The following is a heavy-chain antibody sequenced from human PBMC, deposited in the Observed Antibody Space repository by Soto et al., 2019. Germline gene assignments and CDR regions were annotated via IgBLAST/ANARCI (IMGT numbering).Heavy chain of an antibody. V-gene: IGHV4-34*01. CDR3: ARGIGSSTFDP. CDR2: INHSGST. J-gene: IGHJ5*02. D-gene: IGHD2-15*01. Sequence: PSETLSLTCAVYGGSFSGYYWSWIRQPPGKGLEWIGEINHSGSTNYNPSLKSRVTISVDTSKNQFSLKLSSVTAADTAVYYCARGIGSSTFDPWGQGTLVTVSS. CDR1: GGSFSGYY.